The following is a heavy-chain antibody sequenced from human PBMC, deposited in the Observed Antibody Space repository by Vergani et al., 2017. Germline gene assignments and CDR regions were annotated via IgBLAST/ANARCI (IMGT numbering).Heavy chain of an antibody. CDR2: ISYDGSNK. J-gene: IGHJ4*02. V-gene: IGHV3-30*02. CDR1: GFTFSSYS. Sequence: VQLVESGGGLVQPGGSLRLSCAASGFTFSSYSMNWVRQAPGKGLEWVAFISYDGSNKYYGDSVKGRFTISRDNSKNTLYLRMNSLRAEDTAVYYCAKPVEARFDYWGQGTLVTVSS. CDR3: AKPVEARFDY.